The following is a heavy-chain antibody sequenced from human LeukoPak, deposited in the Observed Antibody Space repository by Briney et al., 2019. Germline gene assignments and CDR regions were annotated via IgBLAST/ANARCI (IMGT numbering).Heavy chain of an antibody. J-gene: IGHJ6*03. V-gene: IGHV4-59*11. CDR3: ARARGTIRYYYYVDV. D-gene: IGHD2-2*02. Sequence: PSETLSLTCSVSGGSISSHYWSWIRQPPGKGLEWIGYIYYSGSTNYNPSLKSRVTISVDTSKNQFSLKLSSVTAADTAVYYCARARGTIRYYYYVDVWGKGTTVTVSS. CDR2: IYYSGST. CDR1: GGSISSHY.